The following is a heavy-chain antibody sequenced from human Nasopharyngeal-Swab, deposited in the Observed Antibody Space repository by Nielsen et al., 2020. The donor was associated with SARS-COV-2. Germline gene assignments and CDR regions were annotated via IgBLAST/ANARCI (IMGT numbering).Heavy chain of an antibody. CDR2: ISYDGSNK. CDR3: ARDLGGYVGY. J-gene: IGHJ4*02. Sequence: GESLKISCAASGFTFSSYAMHWVRQAPGKGLEWVAVISYDGSNKYYADSVKGRFTISRDNSKNTLYLQMNSLRAEDTAVYYRARDLGGYVGYWGQGTLVTVSS. CDR1: GFTFSSYA. V-gene: IGHV3-30-3*01. D-gene: IGHD5-12*01.